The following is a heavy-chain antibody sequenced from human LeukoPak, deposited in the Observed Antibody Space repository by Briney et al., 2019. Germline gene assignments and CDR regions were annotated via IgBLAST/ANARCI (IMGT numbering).Heavy chain of an antibody. Sequence: GASVKVSCKASGYTFTSYAMHWVRQAPGQRLEWMGWINAGNGNTKYSQKFQGRVTMTRDTSTSTVYMELSSLRSEDTAVCYCARDERMVYATPTTYYFDYWGQGTLVTVSS. CDR3: ARDERMVYATPTTYYFDY. CDR1: GYTFTSYA. J-gene: IGHJ4*02. V-gene: IGHV1-3*01. D-gene: IGHD2-8*01. CDR2: INAGNGNT.